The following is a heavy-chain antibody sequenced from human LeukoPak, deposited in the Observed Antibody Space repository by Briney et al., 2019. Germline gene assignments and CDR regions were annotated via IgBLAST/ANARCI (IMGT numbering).Heavy chain of an antibody. V-gene: IGHV3-7*04. CDR1: GLTFSSYW. J-gene: IGHJ4*02. CDR3: ARDSTLRHHFDY. Sequence: GGSLRLSCAASGLTFSSYWMSWVRQAPGKGLEWVANIKQDGSEEYYVDSVKGRFTISRDNAKNSLYLQMNSLRAEDTAVYYCARDSTLRHHFDYWGQGTLVTVSS. D-gene: IGHD6-6*01. CDR2: IKQDGSEE.